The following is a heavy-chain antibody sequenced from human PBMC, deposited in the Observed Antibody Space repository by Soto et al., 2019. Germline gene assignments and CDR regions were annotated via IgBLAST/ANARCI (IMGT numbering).Heavy chain of an antibody. CDR1: GYTFTSYG. J-gene: IGHJ4*02. CDR2: ISAYNGNT. Sequence: ASVKVSCKAPGYTFTSYGISWVRQAPGQGLEWMGWISAYNGNTNYAQKLQGRVTMTTDTSTSTAYMELRSLRSDDTAVYYCAREGYYDFWSGYFFYFDYWGQGTLVTVSS. V-gene: IGHV1-18*01. D-gene: IGHD3-3*01. CDR3: AREGYYDFWSGYFFYFDY.